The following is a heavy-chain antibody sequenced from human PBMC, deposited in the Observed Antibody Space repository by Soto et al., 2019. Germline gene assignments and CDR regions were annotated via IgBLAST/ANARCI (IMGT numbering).Heavy chain of an antibody. CDR2: IYYSGST. Sequence: KRSETLSLTCTVSGGSISSGGYYRSWIRQHPGKGLEWIGYIYYSGSTYYNPSLKSRVTISVDTSKNQFSLKLSSVTAADTAVYYCARDSIPHYYDSSGFRGSSAVYYYYYGMDVWGQGTTVTVSS. V-gene: IGHV4-31*03. D-gene: IGHD3-22*01. CDR3: ARDSIPHYYDSSGFRGSSAVYYYYYGMDV. CDR1: GGSISSGGYY. J-gene: IGHJ6*02.